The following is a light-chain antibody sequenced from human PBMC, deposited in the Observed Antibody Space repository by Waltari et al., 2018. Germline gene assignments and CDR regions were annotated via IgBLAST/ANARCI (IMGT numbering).Light chain of an antibody. J-gene: IGKJ2*03. CDR3: QQYYSIPRS. CDR2: WAS. V-gene: IGKV4-1*01. Sequence: GERATINCKSSQSVLFSSNNENYLAWYQQKPGQPPKLLIYWASTRESGVPDRFSGSGSGTDFTLTISSLQAEDVAVYYCQQYYSIPRSFGQGTKLEIK. CDR1: QSVLFSSNNENY.